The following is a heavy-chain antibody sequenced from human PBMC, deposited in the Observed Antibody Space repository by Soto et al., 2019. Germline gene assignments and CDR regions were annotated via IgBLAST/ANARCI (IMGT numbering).Heavy chain of an antibody. V-gene: IGHV1-18*04. CDR2: ISAYNGNT. CDR1: GYTFTSYG. CDR3: ARDRAGQQLVDAFDI. J-gene: IGHJ3*02. Sequence: DSVKVSCKASGYTFTSYGISWGRQAPGQGLEWMGWISAYNGNTNYAQKLQGRVTMTTDTSTSTAYMELRSLRSDDTAVYYCARDRAGQQLVDAFDIWGQGTMVTVSS. D-gene: IGHD6-13*01.